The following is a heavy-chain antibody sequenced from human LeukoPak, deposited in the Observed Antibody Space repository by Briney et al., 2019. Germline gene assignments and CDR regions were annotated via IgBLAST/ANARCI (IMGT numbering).Heavy chain of an antibody. CDR3: ARVSPYSSSWYFWFDP. D-gene: IGHD6-13*01. CDR1: GGSISSYY. V-gene: IGHV4-59*01. CDR2: IYYSGST. J-gene: IGHJ5*02. Sequence: SETLSLTCTVSGGSISSYYWSWIRQPPGKGLEWIGYIYYSGSTNYNPSLKSRVTISVDTSKNQFSLKLSSVTAADTAVYYCARVSPYSSSWYFWFDPWGQGTLVTVSS.